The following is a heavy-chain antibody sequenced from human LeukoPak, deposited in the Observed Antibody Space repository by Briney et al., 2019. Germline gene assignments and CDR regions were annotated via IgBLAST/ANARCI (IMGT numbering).Heavy chain of an antibody. Sequence: GGSLRLSCAASGFTFSDEYMSWIRQAPGKGLEWVSYISNSGSYTNYADSVKGRFTISRDNAKNSLYLQMNSLRAEDTAVYYCARSRGAGPGAYFDYWGQGTLVTVSS. J-gene: IGHJ4*02. D-gene: IGHD6-19*01. V-gene: IGHV3-11*03. CDR2: ISNSGSYT. CDR3: ARSRGAGPGAYFDY. CDR1: GFTFSDEY.